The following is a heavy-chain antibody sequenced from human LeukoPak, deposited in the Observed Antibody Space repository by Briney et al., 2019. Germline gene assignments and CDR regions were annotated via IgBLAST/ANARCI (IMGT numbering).Heavy chain of an antibody. CDR3: AKEEMPHAFDL. J-gene: IGHJ3*01. D-gene: IGHD5-24*01. Sequence: QPGGSLRLSCAASGFSFRRYAMNRVRQAPGRGLEWVAVISGPGPSTVYADSVKGRFTISRDNSKNTLFLQLDSLRVEDTAIYYCAKEEMPHAFDLWGQGTMVTVSS. V-gene: IGHV3-23*01. CDR1: GFSFRRYA. CDR2: ISGPGPST.